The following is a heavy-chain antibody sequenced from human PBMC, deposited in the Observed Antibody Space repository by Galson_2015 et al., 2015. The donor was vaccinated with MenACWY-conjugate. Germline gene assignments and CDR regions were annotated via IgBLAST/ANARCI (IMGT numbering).Heavy chain of an antibody. CDR3: AREGATMGRGATYYYGMDV. D-gene: IGHD3-10*01. CDR2: ISSSSSTI. J-gene: IGHJ6*02. V-gene: IGHV3-48*02. CDR1: GFTFSTYR. Sequence: SLRLSCAASGFTFSTYRMNWVRQAPGKGLEWVSYISSSSSTIYYADSVKGRFTISRDNAKNSLYLQMNTLRDEDTAVYYCAREGATMGRGATYYYGMDVWGQGTTVTVSS.